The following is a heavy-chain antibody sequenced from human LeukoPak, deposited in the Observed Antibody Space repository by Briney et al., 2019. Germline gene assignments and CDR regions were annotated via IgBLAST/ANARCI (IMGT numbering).Heavy chain of an antibody. J-gene: IGHJ3*01. CDR1: GFTFSSYS. V-gene: IGHV3-48*01. CDR2: ISSSSSTI. D-gene: IGHD2-21*01. Sequence: KPGGSLRLSCAASGFTFSSYSMTWVRQAPGKGLEWVSSISSSSSTIYYADPVKGRFTISRDNAKNSLYLQMNSLRAEDTAVYYCASMWCWGQGTMVTVSS. CDR3: ASMWC.